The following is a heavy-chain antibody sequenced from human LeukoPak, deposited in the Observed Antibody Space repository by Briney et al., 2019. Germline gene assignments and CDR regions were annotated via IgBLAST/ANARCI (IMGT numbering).Heavy chain of an antibody. J-gene: IGHJ4*02. CDR2: IQQDGSEK. D-gene: IGHD3-10*01. Sequence: GGSLRLSCAASGFTFSSYWMNWVRQAPGKGLEWVASIQQDGSEKYYVDSVKGRFTISRDNSKNTVYLQMNSLRAEDTAVFYCAKEGYYGSGSFPDYWGPGTLVTVYS. CDR1: GFTFSSYW. V-gene: IGHV3-7*04. CDR3: AKEGYYGSGSFPDY.